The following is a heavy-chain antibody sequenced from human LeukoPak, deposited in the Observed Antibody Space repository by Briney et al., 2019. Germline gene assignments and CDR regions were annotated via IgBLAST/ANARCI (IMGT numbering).Heavy chain of an antibody. D-gene: IGHD2-2*01. Sequence: KPSETLSLTCAVYGGSFSGYYWGWIRQPPGKGLEWIGEINHSGSTNYNPSLKSRVTISVDTSKNQFSLKLSSVTAADTAVYYCARERRGSRYCSSTSCSANWFDPWGQGTLVTVSS. V-gene: IGHV4-34*01. CDR2: INHSGST. J-gene: IGHJ5*02. CDR1: GGSFSGYY. CDR3: ARERRGSRYCSSTSCSANWFDP.